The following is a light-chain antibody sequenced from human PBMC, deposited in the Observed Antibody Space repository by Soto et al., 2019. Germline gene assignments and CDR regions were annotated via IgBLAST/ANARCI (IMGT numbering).Light chain of an antibody. CDR2: DAS. CDR3: QQYSHLFT. J-gene: IGKJ2*01. V-gene: IGKV1-5*01. Sequence: IQMTQSPSTLSAPVGDRVTITCQARQTLSTLLSWFQHKPGKAPNLLIYDASNLESGVPSRFSGSVSGTEFTLTISSLQSDDSATYFCQQYSHLFTFGQGTKLEIK. CDR1: QTLSTL.